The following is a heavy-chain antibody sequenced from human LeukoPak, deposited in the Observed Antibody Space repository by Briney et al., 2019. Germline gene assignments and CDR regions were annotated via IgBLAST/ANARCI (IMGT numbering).Heavy chain of an antibody. D-gene: IGHD3-22*01. CDR2: IYYGGST. Sequence: SETLSLTCTVSGGSLSYYYWSWIRQPPGKGLEWIGYIYYGGSTNYNPSLKSRVTISVDTSKNQFSLRLSSVTAADTAVYYCARRDSSGYYAYWGQGTLVIVSS. V-gene: IGHV4-59*08. CDR1: GGSLSYYY. J-gene: IGHJ4*02. CDR3: ARRDSSGYYAY.